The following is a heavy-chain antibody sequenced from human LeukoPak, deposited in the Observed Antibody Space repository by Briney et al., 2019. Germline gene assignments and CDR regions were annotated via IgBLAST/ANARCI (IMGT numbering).Heavy chain of an antibody. CDR3: ATYTHWVAGDV. J-gene: IGHJ6*02. CDR2: MNQDGSAK. D-gene: IGHD3-16*01. V-gene: IGHV3-7*01. CDR1: GFTFSDSW. Sequence: GGSLRLSCAASGFTFSDSWMSWVRQAPGKGLEWVANMNQDGSAKGYVDSVKGRFTISRDNARNSLYLQMSSLRPEDTAVYYCATYTHWVAGDVWGRGTTVTVSS.